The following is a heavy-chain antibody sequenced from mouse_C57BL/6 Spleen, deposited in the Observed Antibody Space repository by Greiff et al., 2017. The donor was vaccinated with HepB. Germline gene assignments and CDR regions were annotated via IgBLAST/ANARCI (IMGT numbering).Heavy chain of an antibody. CDR1: GFTFSSYG. CDR3: ARGDYGSSYPYYAMDY. J-gene: IGHJ4*01. CDR2: ISSGGSYT. D-gene: IGHD1-1*01. Sequence: EVMLVESGGDLVKPGGSLKLSCAASGFTFSSYGMSWVRQTPDKRLEWVATISSGGSYTYYPDSVKGRFTISRDNAKNTLYLQMSSLKSEDTAMYYCARGDYGSSYPYYAMDYWGQGTSVTVSS. V-gene: IGHV5-6*01.